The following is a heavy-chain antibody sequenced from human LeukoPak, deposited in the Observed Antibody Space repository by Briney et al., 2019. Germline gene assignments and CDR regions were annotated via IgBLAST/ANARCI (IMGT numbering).Heavy chain of an antibody. V-gene: IGHV3-64*04. CDR3: ATTRYDAFDI. J-gene: IGHJ3*02. CDR1: GFTFSSYA. CDR2: ISSNGGST. Sequence: GGSLRLSCSASGFTFSSYAMHWVRQAPGKGLEYVSAISSNGGSTYYADSMKGRFTISRDNSKNTLCLQMNSLRAEDTAVYYCATTRYDAFDIWGQGTMVTVSS. D-gene: IGHD4-17*01.